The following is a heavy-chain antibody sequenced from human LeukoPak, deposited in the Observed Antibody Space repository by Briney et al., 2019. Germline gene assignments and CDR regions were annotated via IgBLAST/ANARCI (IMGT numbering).Heavy chain of an antibody. CDR2: ISAYNGNT. CDR3: ARRLGVDCSGGSCYFDRSFDY. D-gene: IGHD2-15*01. Sequence: GASVKVSCKASGYTFTSYGISWVRQAPGQGLEWMGWISAYNGNTNYAQKLQGRVTMTTDTSTSTAYMELRSLRSDDTAVYYCARRLGVDCSGGSCYFDRSFDYWGQGTLVTVSS. CDR1: GYTFTSYG. V-gene: IGHV1-18*01. J-gene: IGHJ4*02.